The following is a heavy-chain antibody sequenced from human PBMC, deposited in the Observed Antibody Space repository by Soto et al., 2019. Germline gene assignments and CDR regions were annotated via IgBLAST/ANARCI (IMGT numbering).Heavy chain of an antibody. J-gene: IGHJ4*02. Sequence: GGSLRLSCAASGFSFSNSGMHCVRQAPGKGLEWVAFIAYDGSGKNVADSVKGRFIISRDNSKSTLYLQMNSLTAEDTAVYYCARDHINRRKFDYCGRGPLGTVSS. V-gene: IGHV3-30*03. CDR1: GFSFSNSG. CDR2: IAYDGSGK. D-gene: IGHD2-21*01. CDR3: ARDHINRRKFDY.